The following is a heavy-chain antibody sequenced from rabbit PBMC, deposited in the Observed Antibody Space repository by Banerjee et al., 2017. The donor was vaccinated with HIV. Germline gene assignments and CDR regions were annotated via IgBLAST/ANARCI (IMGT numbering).Heavy chain of an antibody. J-gene: IGHJ4*01. CDR3: ARDLAGVIGWKFNL. V-gene: IGHV1S45*01. Sequence: QEQLEESGGDLVKPEGSLTLACTASGFSFSGSYYMSWVRQAPGKGLQWIGDIYTGDGRTYYASWAKGRFTISKTSSTTVTLQMTSLTAADTATYFCARDLAGVIGWKFNLWGPGTLVT. CDR1: GFSFSGSYY. CDR2: IYTGDGRT. D-gene: IGHD4-1*01.